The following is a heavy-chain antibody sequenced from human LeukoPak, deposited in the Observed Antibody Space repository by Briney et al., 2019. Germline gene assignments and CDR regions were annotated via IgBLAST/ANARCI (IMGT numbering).Heavy chain of an antibody. V-gene: IGHV3-30*18. Sequence: GRSLRLSCAASGFTFSSYGMHWVRQAPGKGLEWVAVISYDGSNKYYADSVKGRFTISRDNSKNTLYLQMNSLRTEDTAVYYCAKGFGDGDYSYYRDYGMDVWGQGTTVTVSS. D-gene: IGHD4-17*01. CDR2: ISYDGSNK. J-gene: IGHJ6*02. CDR3: AKGFGDGDYSYYRDYGMDV. CDR1: GFTFSSYG.